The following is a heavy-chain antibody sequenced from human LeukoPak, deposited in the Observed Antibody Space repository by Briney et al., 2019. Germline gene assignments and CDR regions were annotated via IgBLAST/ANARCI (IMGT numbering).Heavy chain of an antibody. CDR3: ATGDYYDSSGYYYFDY. D-gene: IGHD3-22*01. V-gene: IGHV1-24*01. CDR2: FDPEDGET. Sequence: ASVTVSCTVSGYTLTELSMHWVRQAPGKGLEWMGGFDPEDGETIYAQKFQGRVTMTEGTSTDTAYMELSSLRSEDTAVYYCATGDYYDSSGYYYFDYWGQGTLVTVSS. CDR1: GYTLTELS. J-gene: IGHJ4*02.